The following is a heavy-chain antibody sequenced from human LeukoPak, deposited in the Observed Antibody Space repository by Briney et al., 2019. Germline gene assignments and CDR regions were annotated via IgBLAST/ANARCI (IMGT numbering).Heavy chain of an antibody. J-gene: IGHJ6*03. Sequence: ASVRVSCKASGYTFTSYGISWVRQAPGQGLEWMGWISAYNGNTNYAQKLQGRVTMTTDTSTSTAYMELRSLRSDDMAVYYCARRYYYGSGSYSPILNYYYYMDVWGKGTTVTVSS. CDR2: ISAYNGNT. CDR1: GYTFTSYG. CDR3: ARRYYYGSGSYSPILNYYYYMDV. D-gene: IGHD3-10*01. V-gene: IGHV1-18*03.